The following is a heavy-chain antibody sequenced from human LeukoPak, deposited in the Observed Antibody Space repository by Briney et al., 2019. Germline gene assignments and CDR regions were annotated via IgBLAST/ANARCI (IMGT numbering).Heavy chain of an antibody. D-gene: IGHD4-17*01. J-gene: IGHJ3*02. CDR3: AKDRDYGDYYDAFDI. CDR1: GFTFDDYA. Sequence: GGSLRLSCAASGFTFDDYAMHWVRQAPGKGLELVSGISWNSGSIGYADSVKGRFTISRDNAKNSLYLQMNSLRAEDTALYYCAKDRDYGDYYDAFDIWGQGTMVTVSS. CDR2: ISWNSGSI. V-gene: IGHV3-9*01.